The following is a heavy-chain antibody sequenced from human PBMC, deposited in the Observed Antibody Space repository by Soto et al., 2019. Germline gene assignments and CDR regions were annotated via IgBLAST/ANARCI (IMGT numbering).Heavy chain of an antibody. V-gene: IGHV4-31*03. CDR1: GGSISSGGYY. J-gene: IGHJ3*02. D-gene: IGHD3-22*01. CDR2: IYYSGST. CDR3: ASGQASYDSSGHGAFDI. Sequence: PSETLSLTCTVSGGSISSGGYYWSWIRHHPGKGLEWIGYIYYSGSTYYNPSLKSRVTISVDTSKNQFSLKLSSVTAADTAVYYCASGQASYDSSGHGAFDIWGQGTMVTVSS.